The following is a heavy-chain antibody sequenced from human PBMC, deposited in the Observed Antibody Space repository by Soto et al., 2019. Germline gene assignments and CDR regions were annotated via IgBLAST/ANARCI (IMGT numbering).Heavy chain of an antibody. CDR1: GGSISSGGYY. J-gene: IGHJ4*02. V-gene: IGHV4-31*03. D-gene: IGHD1-26*01. CDR2: IYYSGST. CDR3: ARAGASPGPPTLDY. Sequence: SETLSLTCTVSGGSISSGGYYWSWIRQHPGKGLEWIGYIYYSGSTYYNPSLKSRVTISVDTSKNQFSLKLSSVTAADTAVYYCARAGASPGPPTLDYWGQGTLVTVSS.